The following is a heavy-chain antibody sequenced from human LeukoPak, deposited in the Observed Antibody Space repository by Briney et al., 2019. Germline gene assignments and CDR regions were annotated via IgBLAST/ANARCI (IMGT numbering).Heavy chain of an antibody. D-gene: IGHD1-1*01. CDR3: ARGAEGGTSMRNRYYYYYMDV. V-gene: IGHV1-18*01. J-gene: IGHJ6*03. CDR1: GYTFTSYG. CDR2: ISAYNGNT. Sequence: GASVKVSCKASGYTFTSYGISWVRQAPGQGLEWMGWISAYNGNTNYAQKLQGRVTMTTDTSTNTAYLELKTLTSDDTAIYYCARGAEGGTSMRNRYYYYYMDVWGKGITVTVSS.